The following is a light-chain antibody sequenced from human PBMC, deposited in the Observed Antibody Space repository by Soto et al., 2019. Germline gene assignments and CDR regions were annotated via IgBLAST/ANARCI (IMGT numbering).Light chain of an antibody. CDR3: SSYTV. CDR2: EVS. J-gene: IGLJ2*01. Sequence: QSALTQPASVSGSPGQPITISCTGTSSDVGGYNYVSWYQQHPGKAPKLMIYEVSNRPSGVSNRFSGSKSDNTASLTISGLQAEDEADYYCSSYTVFGGGTKLTVL. CDR1: SSDVGGYNY. V-gene: IGLV2-14*01.